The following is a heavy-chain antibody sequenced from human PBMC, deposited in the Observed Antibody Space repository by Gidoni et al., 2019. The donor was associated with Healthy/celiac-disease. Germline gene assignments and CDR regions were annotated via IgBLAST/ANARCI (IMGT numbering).Heavy chain of an antibody. CDR2: IYYIGST. CDR3: ARGAYYGSGSYPFDY. D-gene: IGHD3-10*01. CDR1: GGSIRSSSYY. Sequence: QLQLQESGPGLVKPSETLSLTCTVSGGSIRSSSYYWGWIRQPPGKGLEWIGSIYYIGSTYYNPSLKSRVTISVDTSKNQFSLKLSSVTAADTAVYYCARGAYYGSGSYPFDYWGQGTLVTVSS. V-gene: IGHV4-39*01. J-gene: IGHJ4*02.